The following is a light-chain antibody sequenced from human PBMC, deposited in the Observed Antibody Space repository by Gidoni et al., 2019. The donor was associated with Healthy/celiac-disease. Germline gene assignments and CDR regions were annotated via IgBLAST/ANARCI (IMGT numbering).Light chain of an antibody. J-gene: IGKJ4*01. CDR3: QQYDNRLALT. Sequence: DIQLTQSPSSLSASVGDRVTITCQASHDIINYLNWYQQKPANDPNHLIYDAANLETWVPSRFSGSGSGTNFTFTISSLQPEDISTYYCQQYDNRLALTFGGGTKVEIK. CDR2: DAA. V-gene: IGKV1-33*01. CDR1: HDIINY.